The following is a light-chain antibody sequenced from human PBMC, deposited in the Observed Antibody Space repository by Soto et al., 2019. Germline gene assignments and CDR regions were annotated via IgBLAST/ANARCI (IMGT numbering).Light chain of an antibody. CDR2: DAS. CDR3: QHYNGH. V-gene: IGKV1-5*01. CDR1: QSMGKW. J-gene: IGKJ4*01. Sequence: IPMTQSPSIVSASVGDGVPITCRASQSMGKWLAWYQQKPGKAPKVLIYDASTLESGVPSRFSGGRSGTEFTLYITSLQPDDFATYYCQHYNGHFGGGTKMEI.